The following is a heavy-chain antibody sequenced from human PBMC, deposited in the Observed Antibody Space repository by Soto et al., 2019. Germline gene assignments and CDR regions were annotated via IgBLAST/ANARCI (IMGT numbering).Heavy chain of an antibody. CDR3: ARRAWIQTASHARDAFDI. V-gene: IGHV5-51*01. CDR1: GYSFTKYW. D-gene: IGHD5-18*01. CDR2: IYPDDSDT. J-gene: IGHJ3*02. Sequence: GESLKISCTGSGYSFTKYWIGWVRQMPGKGLEWMGIIYPDDSDTRYNPSFQGQVTVSADNSITTAYLQWSSLKASDTAMYYCARRAWIQTASHARDAFDIWGQGTTVTV.